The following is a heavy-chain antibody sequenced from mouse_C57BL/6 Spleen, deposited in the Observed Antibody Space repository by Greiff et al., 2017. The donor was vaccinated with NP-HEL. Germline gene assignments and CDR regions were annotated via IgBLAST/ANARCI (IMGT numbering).Heavy chain of an antibody. CDR3: ARGRYYYGSSPYYFDY. CDR1: GYTFTSYW. Sequence: VQLQQPGAELVKPGASVKMSCKASGYTFTSYWITWVKQRPGQGLEWIGDIYPGSGSTNYNEKFKSKATLTVDTSSSTAYMQLSSLTSEDSAVYYCARGRYYYGSSPYYFDYWGQGTTLTVSS. CDR2: IYPGSGST. V-gene: IGHV1-55*01. D-gene: IGHD1-1*01. J-gene: IGHJ2*01.